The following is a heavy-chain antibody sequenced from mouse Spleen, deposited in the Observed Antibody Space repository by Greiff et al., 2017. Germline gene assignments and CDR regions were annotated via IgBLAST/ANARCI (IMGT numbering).Heavy chain of an antibody. CDR1: GYSITSGYY. Sequence: VQLKESGPGLVKPSQSLSLTCSVTGYSITSGYYWNWIRQFPGNKLEWMGYISYDGSNNYNPSLKNRISITRDTSKNQFFLKLNSVTSEDTATYYCARDAATARGDYWGQGTTLTVSS. CDR2: ISYDGSN. D-gene: IGHD1-2*01. V-gene: IGHV3-6*01. CDR3: ARDAATARGDY. J-gene: IGHJ2*01.